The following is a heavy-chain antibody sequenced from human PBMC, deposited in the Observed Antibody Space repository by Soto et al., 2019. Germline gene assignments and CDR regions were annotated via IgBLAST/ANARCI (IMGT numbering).Heavy chain of an antibody. Sequence: SETLSLTCAVYGGSFSGYYWSWIRQPPGKGLEWIGEINHSGSTNYNPSLKSRVTISVDTSKNQFSLKLSSVTAADTAVYYCARGGFISSWRFIHDAFDIWGQASMVTVSS. J-gene: IGHJ3*02. CDR3: ARGGFISSWRFIHDAFDI. D-gene: IGHD6-13*01. CDR2: INHSGST. CDR1: GGSFSGYY. V-gene: IGHV4-34*01.